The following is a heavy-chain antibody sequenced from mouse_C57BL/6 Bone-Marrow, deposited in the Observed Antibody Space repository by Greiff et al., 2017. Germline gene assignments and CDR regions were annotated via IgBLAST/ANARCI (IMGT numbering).Heavy chain of an antibody. J-gene: IGHJ1*03. D-gene: IGHD2-3*01. V-gene: IGHV5-4*01. CDR3: ARVWDDGYYDWYFDV. Sequence: EVQLQQSGGGLVKPGGSLKLSCAASGFTFSSYAMSWVRQTPEKRLEWVATISDGGSYTYYPDNVKGRFTISRDNAKNNLYLQMSHLKSEDTAMYYCARVWDDGYYDWYFDVWGTGTTVTVSS. CDR2: ISDGGSYT. CDR1: GFTFSSYA.